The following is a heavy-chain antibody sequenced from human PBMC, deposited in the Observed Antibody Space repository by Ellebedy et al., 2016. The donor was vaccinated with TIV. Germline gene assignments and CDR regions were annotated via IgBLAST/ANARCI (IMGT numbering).Heavy chain of an antibody. CDR1: GFTFNNYA. Sequence: GESLKISCAASGFTFNNYAMSWVRQAPGKGLEWVSAISGSGGSTYYADSVKGRFTISRDNSKNTLSLQMNSLRAEDTAVYYCAKVSPSYYYYAMDVWGQGTTVTVSS. CDR2: ISGSGGST. CDR3: AKVSPSYYYYAMDV. J-gene: IGHJ6*02. V-gene: IGHV3-23*01.